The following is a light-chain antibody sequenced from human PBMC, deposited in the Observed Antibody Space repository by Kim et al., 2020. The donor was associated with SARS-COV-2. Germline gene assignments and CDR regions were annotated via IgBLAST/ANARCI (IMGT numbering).Light chain of an antibody. CDR3: PAWDGSLSVWV. Sequence: LTQPPSVSKGLRQTATLTCTGNSNNVGNQGAAWLQQHQGHPPKLLSYRNNNRPSGISERLSASRSGNTASLTITGLQPEDEADYYCPAWDGSLSVWV. CDR1: SNNVGNQG. J-gene: IGLJ3*02. V-gene: IGLV10-54*01. CDR2: RNN.